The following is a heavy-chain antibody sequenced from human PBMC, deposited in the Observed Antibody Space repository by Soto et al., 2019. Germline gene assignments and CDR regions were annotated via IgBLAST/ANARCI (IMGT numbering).Heavy chain of an antibody. Sequence: GGSLRLSCAASGFTFSSYGMHWVRQAPGKGLEWVAVISYDGSNKYYADSVKGRFTISRDNSKNTLYLQMNSLRAEDTAVYYCAKEKQKGYRYNWFDPWGQGTLVTVSS. CDR1: GFTFSSYG. V-gene: IGHV3-30*18. CDR2: ISYDGSNK. J-gene: IGHJ5*02. D-gene: IGHD5-18*01. CDR3: AKEKQKGYRYNWFDP.